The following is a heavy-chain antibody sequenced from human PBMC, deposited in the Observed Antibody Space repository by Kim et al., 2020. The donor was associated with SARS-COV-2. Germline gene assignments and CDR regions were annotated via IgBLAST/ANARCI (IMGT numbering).Heavy chain of an antibody. D-gene: IGHD6-13*01. CDR1: GGSISGYY. Sequence: SETLSLTCTVSGGSISGYYWSWIRQPPGKGLEWIGYFFYIGSTNYCPSLKSRVTISVDTSENQFSLKLSSVTAAATAVYYCARVTTSSWYSIDYWGQGT. CDR2: FFYIGST. J-gene: IGHJ4*02. V-gene: IGHV4-59*01. CDR3: ARVTTSSWYSIDY.